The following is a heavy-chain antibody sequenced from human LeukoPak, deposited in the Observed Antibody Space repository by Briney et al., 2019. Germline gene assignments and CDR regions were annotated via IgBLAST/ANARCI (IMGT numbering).Heavy chain of an antibody. D-gene: IGHD6-13*01. CDR3: ARAVRDSSSWVDY. CDR1: GGSFSGYY. V-gene: IGHV4-34*01. Sequence: SETLSLTCAVYGGSFSGYYWSWIRQPPGKGLEWIGEINHSGSTNCNPSLKSRVTMSVDTSKNQFSLKLSSVTAADMAVYYCARAVRDSSSWVDYWGQGTLVTVSS. J-gene: IGHJ4*02. CDR2: INHSGST.